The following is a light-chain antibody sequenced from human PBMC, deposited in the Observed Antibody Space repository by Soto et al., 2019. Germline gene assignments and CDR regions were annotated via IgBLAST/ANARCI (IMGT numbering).Light chain of an antibody. CDR1: QSVSNK. J-gene: IGKJ1*01. CDR2: DTS. V-gene: IGKV3D-15*01. Sequence: EIVMTQSPSTLSLSPGERATLSCRASQSVSNKLDWYQQKPGQAPRLLIYDTSTRAAGIPARFSGGGSGTEFTLTITSLQSEDFAVYFCQQYNSWPGTLGQGTKVEIE. CDR3: QQYNSWPGT.